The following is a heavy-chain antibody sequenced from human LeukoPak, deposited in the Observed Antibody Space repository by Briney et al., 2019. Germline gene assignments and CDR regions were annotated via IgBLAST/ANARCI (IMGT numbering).Heavy chain of an antibody. J-gene: IGHJ1*01. CDR2: ISSGSTYI. D-gene: IGHD6-13*01. V-gene: IGHV3-11*04. CDR1: GFTFSDSY. Sequence: GGSLRLSCAASGFTFSDSYMSWIRQVPGKGLEWVSSISSGSTYIYNADSVQGRFTISRDDAKNSLYLQMNSLRAEDTAVYYCARDSSTWSWAEYFQHWGQGTLVTVSS. CDR3: ARDSSTWSWAEYFQH.